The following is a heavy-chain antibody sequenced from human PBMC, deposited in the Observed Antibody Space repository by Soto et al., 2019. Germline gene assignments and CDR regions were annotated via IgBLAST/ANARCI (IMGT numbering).Heavy chain of an antibody. CDR3: ARAPDYIDY. Sequence: GGSLRLSCAASGFILSNFAMNWVRQAPGKGLEWVLYIDRGSSAIYYADSVKGRFTISRDDAKNSLFLQMNSLRAEDTAVYYCARAPDYIDYWGQGILVTVSS. V-gene: IGHV3-48*01. CDR1: GFILSNFA. J-gene: IGHJ4*02. CDR2: IDRGSSAI.